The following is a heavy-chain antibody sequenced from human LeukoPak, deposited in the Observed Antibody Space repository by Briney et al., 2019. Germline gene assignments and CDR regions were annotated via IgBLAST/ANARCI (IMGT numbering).Heavy chain of an antibody. CDR3: ARDRRGYSGYDMN. V-gene: IGHV1-2*06. CDR1: GYTFNGYY. J-gene: IGHJ4*02. CDR2: INPNSGGA. D-gene: IGHD5-12*01. Sequence: GASVKVSXKASGYTFNGYYMHWVRQAPGHGLEWMGRINPNSGGADSAQKFQGRVTLTIDTSINTAYMELGSLRSDDTAVYYCARDRRGYSGYDMNWGQGTLVTVSS.